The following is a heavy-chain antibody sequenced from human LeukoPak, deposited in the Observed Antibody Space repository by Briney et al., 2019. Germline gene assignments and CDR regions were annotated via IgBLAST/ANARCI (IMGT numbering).Heavy chain of an antibody. CDR1: GFTFDDYG. V-gene: IGHV3-20*04. J-gene: IGHJ6*03. CDR2: INWNGGSK. CDR3: ARDMASYYYYYMDV. Sequence: GGSLRLSCAASGFTFDDYGMSWVRQAPGKGLEWVSGINWNGGSKGYADSVKGRFPMSRDNAKNSLYMQMNSLRAEDTALYYCARDMASYYYYYMDVWGKGTTVTVSS. D-gene: IGHD5-24*01.